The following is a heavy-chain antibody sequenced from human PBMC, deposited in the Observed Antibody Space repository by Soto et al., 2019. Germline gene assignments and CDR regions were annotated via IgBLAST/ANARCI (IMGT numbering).Heavy chain of an antibody. CDR1: GFTFSSYG. D-gene: IGHD3-10*01. J-gene: IGHJ6*02. V-gene: IGHV3-33*01. CDR3: ARDTTRAMLRIYYGMDV. CDR2: IWYDGSNK. Sequence: QVQLVESGGGVVQPGRSLRLSCAASGFTFSSYGMHWVRQAPGKGLEWVAVIWYDGSNKYYADSVKGRFTISRDNAKNPLYLQMTSLRAEETAVYYCARDTTRAMLRIYYGMDVWGQGTTVTVSS.